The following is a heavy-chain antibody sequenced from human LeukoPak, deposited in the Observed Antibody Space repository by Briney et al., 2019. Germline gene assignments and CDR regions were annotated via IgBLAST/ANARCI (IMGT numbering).Heavy chain of an antibody. Sequence: GGSLRLSCAASGFTFDGFAMFWVRQAPGKGLEWVSGISYNSGSIGYGDSVRGRFTISRDNAKNSLYLQMNSLRAEDTALYYCAKGGDTMVRGVIDYWGQGTLVTVSS. V-gene: IGHV3-9*01. J-gene: IGHJ4*02. D-gene: IGHD3-10*01. CDR1: GFTFDGFA. CDR2: ISYNSGSI. CDR3: AKGGDTMVRGVIDY.